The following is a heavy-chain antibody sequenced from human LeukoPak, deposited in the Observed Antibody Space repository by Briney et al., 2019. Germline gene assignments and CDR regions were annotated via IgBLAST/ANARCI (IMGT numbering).Heavy chain of an antibody. J-gene: IGHJ3*02. CDR2: ISGSGGST. Sequence: GGSLRLSCAASGFTFSSYAMSWVRQAPGKGLEWVSAISGSGGSTYYADSVKGRFTTSRDNSKNTLYLQMNSLRAEDTAVYYCAKDSGYFDWLSTGGDAFDIWGQGTMVTVSS. CDR3: AKDSGYFDWLSTGGDAFDI. CDR1: GFTFSSYA. D-gene: IGHD3-9*01. V-gene: IGHV3-23*01.